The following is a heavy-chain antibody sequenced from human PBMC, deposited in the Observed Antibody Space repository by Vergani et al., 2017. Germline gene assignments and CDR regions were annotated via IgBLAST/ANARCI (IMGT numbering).Heavy chain of an antibody. J-gene: IGHJ5*02. Sequence: QVQLVESGGGVVQPGGSLRLSCAASRFTFSSYGMHWVRQAPGKGLEWVAFIQYDGSNTYYADSVKGRFTTSRDNSKNTLYLQMNSLRTENTAVYYCAKDLGSSTWWGWFDPWGQGTLVTVSS. V-gene: IGHV3-30*02. CDR2: IQYDGSNT. D-gene: IGHD6-13*01. CDR3: AKDLGSSTWWGWFDP. CDR1: RFTFSSYG.